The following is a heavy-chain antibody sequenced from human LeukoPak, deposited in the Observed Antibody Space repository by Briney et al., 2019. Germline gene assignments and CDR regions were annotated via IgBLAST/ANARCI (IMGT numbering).Heavy chain of an antibody. V-gene: IGHV4-59*01. J-gene: IGHJ4*02. CDR1: GGSISSYY. D-gene: IGHD4-17*01. Sequence: SETVSLTCTVSGGSISSYYWSWIPQPPGKGLEWIGYIYYSGSTNYNPSLKSRVTISVDTSKNQFSLKLSSVTAAYTAVYYCASLHVGDYGDYSYFDYWGQGTLVTVSS. CDR2: IYYSGST. CDR3: ASLHVGDYGDYSYFDY.